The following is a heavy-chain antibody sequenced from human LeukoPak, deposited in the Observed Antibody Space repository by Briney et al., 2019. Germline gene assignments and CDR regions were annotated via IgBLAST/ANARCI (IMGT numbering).Heavy chain of an antibody. J-gene: IGHJ4*02. CDR2: INKDGSEQ. CDR3: AKEVDAVVTDFDY. Sequence: PGGSLRLSCAASGFIFSSHWMSWVRQAPGKGLEWVANINKDGSEQYYVDSMKGRFTISRDNAKNSLYLQMNSLRAEDTAVYYCAKEVDAVVTDFDYWGQGTLVTVSS. CDR1: GFIFSSHW. D-gene: IGHD3-16*02. V-gene: IGHV3-7*01.